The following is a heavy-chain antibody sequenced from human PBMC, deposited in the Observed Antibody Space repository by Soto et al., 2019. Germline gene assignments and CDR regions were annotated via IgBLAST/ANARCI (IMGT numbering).Heavy chain of an antibody. D-gene: IGHD3-3*01. V-gene: IGHV4-34*01. Sequence: WETLCLSCAVSGGSFSGYSWSWVRQPPGKGLEWIGAINDSGSTTYNPSLMRRVIISVDTSKNQFSLKLSSVPAADTAVYYCAVVLRATNSLHGKVFDYWGQGTLVTVSS. CDR2: INDSGST. CDR3: AVVLRATNSLHGKVFDY. J-gene: IGHJ4*02. CDR1: GGSFSGYS.